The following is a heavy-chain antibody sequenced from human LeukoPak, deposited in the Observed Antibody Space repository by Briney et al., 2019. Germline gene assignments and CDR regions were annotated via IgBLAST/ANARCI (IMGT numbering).Heavy chain of an antibody. CDR1: SDSINYCY. V-gene: IGHV4-59*08. D-gene: IGHD2-8*01. CDR3: AKWSSTLKAFDF. Sequence: KPSETLSLTCSVPSDSINYCYWNWIRQPPGKELEWIAYTHYTGNTKSNPSLKSRVTTSVDTSKSQFPLKLSSVTAADTAVYYCAKWSSTLKAFDFWGQGILAIVSS. CDR2: THYTGNT. J-gene: IGHJ4*02.